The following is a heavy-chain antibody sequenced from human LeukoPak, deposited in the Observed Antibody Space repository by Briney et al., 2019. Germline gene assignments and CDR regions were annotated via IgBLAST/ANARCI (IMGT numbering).Heavy chain of an antibody. CDR3: ARQYAGDAFDI. Sequence: PGGSLRLSCAASGCTVSSNYLSWVRQAPGKGLDWVSAIYSGGSTFYADSVKGRFIISRDNSKNTLSLQMNSLRAEDTAVYYCARQYAGDAFDIWGQGTLVTVSS. V-gene: IGHV3-53*01. CDR2: IYSGGST. CDR1: GCTVSSNY. J-gene: IGHJ3*02.